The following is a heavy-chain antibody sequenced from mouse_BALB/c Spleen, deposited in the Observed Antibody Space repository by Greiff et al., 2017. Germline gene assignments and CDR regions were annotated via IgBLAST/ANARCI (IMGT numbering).Heavy chain of an antibody. CDR1: GFTFSSYG. J-gene: IGHJ1*01. V-gene: IGHV5-6*01. Sequence: DVHLVESGGDLVKPGGSLKLSCAASGFTFSSYGMSWVRQTPDKRLEWVATISSGGSYTYYPDSVKGRFTISRDNAKNTLYLQMSSLKSEDTAMYYCARYYGSSDWYFDVWGAGTTVTVSS. CDR2: ISSGGSYT. CDR3: ARYYGSSDWYFDV. D-gene: IGHD1-1*01.